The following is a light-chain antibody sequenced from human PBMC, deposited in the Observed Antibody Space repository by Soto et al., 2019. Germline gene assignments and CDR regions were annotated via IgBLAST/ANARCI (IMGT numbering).Light chain of an antibody. V-gene: IGKV3-20*01. CDR1: QSVRASN. CDR2: GAS. J-gene: IGKJ1*01. CDR3: RQYGRPPWT. Sequence: EIVLTQSPGTLSLSPGERATLSCRASQSVRASNLAWYQQSPGQAPRLLIYGASTRATGIPEMFSGSGSGTHFTLAISRLERGVFAVYYCRQYGRPPWTFGQGTRVECK.